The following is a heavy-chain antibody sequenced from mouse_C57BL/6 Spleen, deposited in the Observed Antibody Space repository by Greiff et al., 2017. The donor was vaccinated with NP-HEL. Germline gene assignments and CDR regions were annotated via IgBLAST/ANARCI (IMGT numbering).Heavy chain of an antibody. Sequence: LQLQQPGAELVRPGSSVKLSCKASGYTFTSYWMHWVKQRPIQGLEWIGNIDPSDSETHYNQKFKDKATLTVDKSSSTAYMQLSSLTSEDSAVYYCARLYSNYAMDYWGQGTSVTVSS. D-gene: IGHD2-5*01. CDR1: GYTFTSYW. J-gene: IGHJ4*01. CDR2: IDPSDSET. CDR3: ARLYSNYAMDY. V-gene: IGHV1-52*01.